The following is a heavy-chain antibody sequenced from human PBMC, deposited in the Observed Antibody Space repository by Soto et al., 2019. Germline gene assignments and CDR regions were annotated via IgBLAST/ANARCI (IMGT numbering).Heavy chain of an antibody. CDR3: ARDDYGDYGGVY. Sequence: ETLSLTCTVSGGSISSSSYYWGWIRQPPGKGLEWIGSIYYSGSTYYNPSLKSRVTISVDTSKNQFSLKLSSVTAADTAVYYCARDDYGDYGGVYWGQGTLVTVSS. D-gene: IGHD4-17*01. V-gene: IGHV4-39*02. J-gene: IGHJ4*02. CDR1: GGSISSSSYY. CDR2: IYYSGST.